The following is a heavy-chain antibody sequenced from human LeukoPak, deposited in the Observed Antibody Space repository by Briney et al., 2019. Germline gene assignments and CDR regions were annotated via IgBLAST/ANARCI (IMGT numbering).Heavy chain of an antibody. CDR2: ISTSSSYI. CDR3: ARGIRQYAKSYFDY. V-gene: IGHV3-21*06. CDR1: GFTFSSYS. Sequence: GGSLRLSCAASGFTFSSYSMSWVRQAPGKGLEWVSSISTSSSYIYYEDSVKGRFTISRDNAKDSLYLQMNSLRAEDTAVYYCARGIRQYAKSYFDYWGQGTLVTVSS. J-gene: IGHJ4*02. D-gene: IGHD4-11*01.